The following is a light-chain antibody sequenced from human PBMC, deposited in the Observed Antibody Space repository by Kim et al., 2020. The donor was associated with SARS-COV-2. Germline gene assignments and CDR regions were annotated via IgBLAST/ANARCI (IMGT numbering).Light chain of an antibody. CDR3: HKCYSAYWT. J-gene: IGKJ1*01. Sequence: ASLGDSVTITSRASQHISNNLSWFHQQQARAPPLLMYAASSLQQGVPAPFSSSGCGTNFTLTVISLQPEDVATYYCHKCYSAYWTFGQGTKVDIK. CDR2: AAS. V-gene: IGKV1-27*01. CDR1: QHISNN.